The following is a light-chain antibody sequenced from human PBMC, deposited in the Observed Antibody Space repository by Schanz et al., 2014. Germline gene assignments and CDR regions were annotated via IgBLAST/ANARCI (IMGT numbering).Light chain of an antibody. J-gene: IGKJ2*01. V-gene: IGKV3-15*01. CDR1: QSVSSD. Sequence: EIVMTQSPASLSVSPGERASLSCRASQSVSSDLAWYQQKPGQAPRLLIYGASTRATGIPARFSGSGSGTEFTLTINNLQPDDFATYYCQHYNNYSPVTFGQGTKSEI. CDR2: GAS. CDR3: QHYNNYSPVT.